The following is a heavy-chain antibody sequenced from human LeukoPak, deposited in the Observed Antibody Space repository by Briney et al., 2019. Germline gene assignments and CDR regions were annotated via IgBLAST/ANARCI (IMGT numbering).Heavy chain of an antibody. CDR3: ARVGWRLFDY. Sequence: GGSLRLSCAASGFTFSSYEMNWVRQAPGKGLEWVSYISSSGSTIYYADSVKGRFTISRDNAKNSLYLQMNSLRAEDTAVYYCARVGWRLFDYWGQGTLVTVSS. CDR2: ISSSGSTI. CDR1: GFTFSSYE. V-gene: IGHV3-48*03. J-gene: IGHJ4*02. D-gene: IGHD1-26*01.